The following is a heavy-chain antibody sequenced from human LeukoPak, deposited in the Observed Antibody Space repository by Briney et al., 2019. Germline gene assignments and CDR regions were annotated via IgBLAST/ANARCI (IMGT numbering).Heavy chain of an antibody. J-gene: IGHJ3*02. CDR1: DGSISSGGYY. CDR2: IYYSGST. V-gene: IGHV4-31*03. Sequence: SETLSLTCTVSDGSISSGGYYWSWIRQHPGKGLEWIGYIYYSGSTYYNPSLKSRVTISVDTSKNQFSLKLSSVTAADTAVYYCARGPFLYDSSGYYDAFDIWGQGTMVTVSS. CDR3: ARGPFLYDSSGYYDAFDI. D-gene: IGHD3-22*01.